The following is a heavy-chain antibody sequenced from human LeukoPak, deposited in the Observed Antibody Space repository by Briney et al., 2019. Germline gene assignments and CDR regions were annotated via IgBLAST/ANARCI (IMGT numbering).Heavy chain of an antibody. D-gene: IGHD5-24*01. J-gene: IGHJ3*02. V-gene: IGHV3-30*02. CDR2: VRYDGITK. Sequence: GGSLRLACAASASGFILTNYAMHWVRQAPGEGLEWVAHVRYDGITKWYADSVQGRFTISGDKSRNTLYLQMDSLRADDTAVYYCAKDLDGYGSFHIWGLGTMVTVSS. CDR1: GFILTNYA. CDR3: AKDLDGYGSFHI.